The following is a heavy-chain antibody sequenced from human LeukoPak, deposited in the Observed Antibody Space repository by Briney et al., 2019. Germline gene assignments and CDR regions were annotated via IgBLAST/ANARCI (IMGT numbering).Heavy chain of an antibody. V-gene: IGHV1-69*04. J-gene: IGHJ4*01. Sequence: VASVKVSCKASGGTFSSYAISWVRQAPGQGLEWMGRIIPILGIANYAQKFQGRVTITADKSTSTAYMELSSLRSEDTAVYYCARGACDASESYYTDVCYWGHRTLVT. CDR2: IIPILGIA. CDR1: GGTFSSYA. CDR3: ARGACDASESYYTDVCY. D-gene: IGHD3-10*01.